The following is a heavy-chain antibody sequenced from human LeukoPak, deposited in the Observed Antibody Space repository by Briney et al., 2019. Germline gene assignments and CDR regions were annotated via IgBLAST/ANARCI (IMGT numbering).Heavy chain of an antibody. D-gene: IGHD2-21*02. V-gene: IGHV3-7*01. Sequence: GGSLRLSCAASGFTFSSYWMSWVRQAPGKGLEWVANIKQDGSEKYYVDSVKGRFTISRDNAKNSLYLQMNSLRAEDTAVYYXXXXXGVVTAMGAFDIWGQGTMVTVSS. CDR2: IKQDGSEK. J-gene: IGHJ3*02. CDR3: XXXXGVVTAMGAFDI. CDR1: GFTFSSYW.